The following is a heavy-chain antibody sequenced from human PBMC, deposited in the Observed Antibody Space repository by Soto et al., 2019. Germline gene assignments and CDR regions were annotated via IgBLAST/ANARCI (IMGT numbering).Heavy chain of an antibody. V-gene: IGHV4-59*01. Sequence: SETLSLTCTVSGGSISSYYWSWIRQPPGKGLEWIGYIYYSGSTNYNPSLKSRVTISVDTSKNQFSLKLSSVTAADTAVYYCARHIWFGELSWIDPSGQGTLVTVSS. J-gene: IGHJ5*02. CDR3: ARHIWFGELSWIDP. CDR2: IYYSGST. CDR1: GGSISSYY. D-gene: IGHD3-10*01.